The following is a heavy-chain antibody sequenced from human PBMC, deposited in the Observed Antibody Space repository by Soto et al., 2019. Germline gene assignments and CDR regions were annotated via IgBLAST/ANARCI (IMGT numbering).Heavy chain of an antibody. CDR1: GFTFSTYN. CDR3: ARALCGGSCYFDY. J-gene: IGHJ4*02. V-gene: IGHV3-48*01. Sequence: EVQLVESGGGLVQPGGSLRLSCAASGFTFSTYNMNWVRQAPGKGLEWVSYISSSGSTVYSAASVKGRFTISRDNAKNSLCLQMNSLRAEDTAVYYCARALCGGSCYFDYWGQGTLVTVSS. CDR2: ISSSGSTV. D-gene: IGHD2-21*01.